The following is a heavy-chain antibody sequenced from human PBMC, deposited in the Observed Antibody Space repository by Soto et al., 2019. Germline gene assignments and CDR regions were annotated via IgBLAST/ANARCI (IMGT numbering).Heavy chain of an antibody. CDR1: GFTFSTYA. Sequence: EVQLLESGGGLVQPGGSLRLSCAASGFTFSTYAMSWVRQAPGKGLEWVSAISGSGSNTYYADSVKGRFTISRDDSKSTLYLQMNRLSAEDTAVYYCARDPSHSYYTLFYYFDYWGQGTLVTVSS. CDR3: ARDPSHSYYTLFYYFDY. CDR2: ISGSGSNT. J-gene: IGHJ4*02. D-gene: IGHD1-26*01. V-gene: IGHV3-23*01.